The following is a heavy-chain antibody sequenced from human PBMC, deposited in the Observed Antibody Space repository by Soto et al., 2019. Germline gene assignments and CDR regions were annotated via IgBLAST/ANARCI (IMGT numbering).Heavy chain of an antibody. CDR1: GGTFSTYT. CDR2: VIPIFRTA. D-gene: IGHD2-2*01. V-gene: IGHV1-69*12. Sequence: QVQLVQSGAEVKKPGSSVQVSCKAPGGTFSTYTVSWVRQAPGQELAWMGGVIPIFRTADYAQKFQGRVTVSADESTSTAYRELSSMRSEDTAVDYCARRYCISTSCHYYGMDVWGQGATVTVSS. CDR3: ARRYCISTSCHYYGMDV. J-gene: IGHJ6*02.